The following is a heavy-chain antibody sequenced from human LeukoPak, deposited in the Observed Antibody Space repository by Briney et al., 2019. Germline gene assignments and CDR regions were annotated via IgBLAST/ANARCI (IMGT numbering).Heavy chain of an antibody. J-gene: IGHJ4*02. Sequence: GGSLRLSCAASGFTISDYTMHWVRQAPGKVLEWVAVISYDGSQKYYADSVTGRFTISRDSSKNTLYLQMNSLRAEDTAVYYCAKPRYYYGSGKEYFDYWGQGTLVTVSS. D-gene: IGHD3-10*01. CDR2: ISYDGSQK. CDR3: AKPRYYYGSGKEYFDY. V-gene: IGHV3-30*04. CDR1: GFTISDYT.